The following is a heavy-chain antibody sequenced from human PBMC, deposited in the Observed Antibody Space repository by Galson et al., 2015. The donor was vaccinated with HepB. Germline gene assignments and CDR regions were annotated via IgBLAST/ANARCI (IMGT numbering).Heavy chain of an antibody. Sequence: LSLTCAVYGGSFTNYYWSWIRQSPGKGLEWIGEINHGGSTNYNPSLKSRVTISVDTSKNQFSLKLNSVTAADTAVYYCARGGDSSSWFFVSAPDIWFDRWGQGTLVTVSS. D-gene: IGHD6-13*01. CDR3: ARGGDSSSWFFVSAPDIWFDR. J-gene: IGHJ5*02. CDR1: GGSFTNYY. V-gene: IGHV4-34*01. CDR2: INHGGST.